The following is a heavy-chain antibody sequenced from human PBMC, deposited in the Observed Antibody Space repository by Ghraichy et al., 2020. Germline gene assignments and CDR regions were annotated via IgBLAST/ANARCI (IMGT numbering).Heavy chain of an antibody. CDR3: ARAFRYSSAWTYYFDY. J-gene: IGHJ4*02. Sequence: GGSLRLSCAASGFTVSTNFMSWVRQAPGMGLEWVSTIYTAGNTYYADSVQGRFTISRDNSKNVLYLQMNSLRADGTAVYHCARAFRYSSAWTYYFDYWGRGTLVTVS. D-gene: IGHD4-11*01. V-gene: IGHV3-66*01. CDR2: IYTAGNT. CDR1: GFTVSTNF.